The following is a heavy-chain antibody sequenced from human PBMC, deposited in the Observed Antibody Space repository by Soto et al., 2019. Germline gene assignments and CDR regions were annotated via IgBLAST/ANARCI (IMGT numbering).Heavy chain of an antibody. J-gene: IGHJ4*02. V-gene: IGHV4-34*01. CDR1: GGSFSGYY. CDR3: ARYCSSTSCYFQKPYYFDY. CDR2: INHSGST. Sequence: SETLSLTCAVYGGSFSGYYWSWIRQPPGKGLEWIGEINHSGSTNYNPSLKSRVTISVDTSKNQFSLKLSSVTAADTAVYYCARYCSSTSCYFQKPYYFDYWGQGTLVTVSS. D-gene: IGHD2-2*01.